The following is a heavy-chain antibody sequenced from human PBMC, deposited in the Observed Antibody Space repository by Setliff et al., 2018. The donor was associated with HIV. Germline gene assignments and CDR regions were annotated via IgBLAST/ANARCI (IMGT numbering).Heavy chain of an antibody. Sequence: PSETLSLTCAVYGGSFNDYYWSWIRQPAGKGLGWIGHIYTSGSTNYNPSLKIRVTISVDTSKNQFSLKLSSVTAADTAVYYCARERSALLWKNWFDPWGQGTLVTVSS. V-gene: IGHV4-59*10. CDR1: GGSFNDYY. CDR3: ARERSALLWKNWFDP. D-gene: IGHD3-10*01. J-gene: IGHJ5*02. CDR2: IYTSGST.